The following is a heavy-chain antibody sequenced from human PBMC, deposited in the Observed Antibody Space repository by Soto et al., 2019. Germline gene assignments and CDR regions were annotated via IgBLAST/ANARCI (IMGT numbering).Heavy chain of an antibody. CDR1: GDTFSFYT. CDR2: VNPILSMS. D-gene: IGHD6-13*01. V-gene: IGHV1-69*02. J-gene: IGHJ4*02. Sequence: SVKVSCKASGDTFSFYTINWVRQAPGLGLEWMGRVNPILSMSNYAQKFQGRVTMTADKSTSTAYMELSSLRSEDTAVYYCARGVTAGVDYWGQGTLVTVSS. CDR3: ARGVTAGVDY.